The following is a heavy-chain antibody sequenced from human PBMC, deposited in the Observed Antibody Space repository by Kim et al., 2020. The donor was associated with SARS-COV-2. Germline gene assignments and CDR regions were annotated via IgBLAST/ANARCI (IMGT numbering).Heavy chain of an antibody. CDR1: GFTFSSYA. V-gene: IGHV3-23*03. CDR2: IYSGGSST. J-gene: IGHJ4*01. D-gene: IGHD3-10*01. CDR3: AQGGGFGGLFEGFDY. Sequence: GGSLRLSCAASGFTFSSYAMSWVRQAPGKGLEWVSVIYSGGSSTYYADSVKGRFTISRDNSKNTLYLQMNSLRAEDTAVYYCAQGGGFGGLFEGFDYWG.